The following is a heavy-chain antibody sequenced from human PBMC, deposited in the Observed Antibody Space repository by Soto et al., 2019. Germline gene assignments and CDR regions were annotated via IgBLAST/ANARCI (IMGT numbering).Heavy chain of an antibody. Sequence: SVKVSCKASGGTFSRNTISWVRQAPGRGLEWMGGIMPIFGSANYAQKFQGRVTITADENTRTVYMELSRLRSEDTAVYYCARQFDSGTTGYYYAYWGQGTQVTVSS. CDR2: IMPIFGSA. J-gene: IGHJ4*02. CDR1: GGTFSRNT. CDR3: ARQFDSGTTGYYYAY. D-gene: IGHD3-22*01. V-gene: IGHV1-69*13.